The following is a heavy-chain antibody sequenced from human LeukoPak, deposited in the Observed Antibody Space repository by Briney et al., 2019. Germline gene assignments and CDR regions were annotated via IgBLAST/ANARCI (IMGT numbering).Heavy chain of an antibody. V-gene: IGHV3-9*01. D-gene: IGHD5-12*01. CDR3: VKSRRTWIYDAFDI. CDR2: ISWNSGSI. J-gene: IGHJ3*02. CDR1: GFTFDDYA. Sequence: GRSLRLSCAASGFTFDDYAMHWVRQAPGKGLEWVSGISWNSGSIGYADSVKGRFAISRDNAKNSLYLQMNSLRAEDTALYYCVKSRRTWIYDAFDIWGQGTIVTVSS.